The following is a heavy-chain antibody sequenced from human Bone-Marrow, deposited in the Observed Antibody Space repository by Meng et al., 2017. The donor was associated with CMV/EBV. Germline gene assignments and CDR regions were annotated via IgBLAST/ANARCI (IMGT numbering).Heavy chain of an antibody. CDR2: ILPVLDLT. D-gene: IGHD1-1*01. V-gene: IGHV1-69*02. CDR1: GGNFNGYS. CDR3: ARVWNPVDY. Sequence: SVKVSCKSSGGNFNGYSISWVRQAPGQGLEWMGRILPVLDLTNYSQKFQGRVTITADKETTTAYMELRGLTSDDTAVYYCARVWNPVDYWGQGTLVTVSS. J-gene: IGHJ4*02.